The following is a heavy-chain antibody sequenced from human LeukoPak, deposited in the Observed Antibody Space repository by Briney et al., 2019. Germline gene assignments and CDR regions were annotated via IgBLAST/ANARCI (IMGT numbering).Heavy chain of an antibody. J-gene: IGHJ4*02. CDR2: IRYDGTYI. CDR3: AKDCNYDFWSAYYTVGFDY. D-gene: IGHD3-3*01. Sequence: QPGGSLRLSCAASGFAFSSYGMHWVRQAPDKGLEWVAFIRYDGTYIYYADSVKGRFTISRDNSKNTLSLQMNSLRAEDTAVYYCAKDCNYDFWSAYYTVGFDYWGQGALVTVSS. V-gene: IGHV3-30*02. CDR1: GFAFSSYG.